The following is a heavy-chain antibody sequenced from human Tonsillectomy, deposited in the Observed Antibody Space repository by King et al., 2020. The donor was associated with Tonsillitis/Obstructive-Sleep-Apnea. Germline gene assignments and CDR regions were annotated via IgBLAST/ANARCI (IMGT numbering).Heavy chain of an antibody. J-gene: IGHJ3*02. CDR2: FYRSGGT. CDR1: GGSISSSNSSSYS. V-gene: IGHV4-39*01. CDR3: ASDTAMYYCVRQFAGHIVHAFDI. Sequence: QLQQSGPGLVKPSETMSLTCTVSGGSISSSNSSSYSWAWIRQPPGKGLEWIGSFYRSGGTYYSPSLKSRVTISVDTSKNQFSLKLSSVTAYLQWSSLQASDTAMYYCVRQFAGHIVHAFDIWGQGTMVTVSS. D-gene: IGHD3-10*02.